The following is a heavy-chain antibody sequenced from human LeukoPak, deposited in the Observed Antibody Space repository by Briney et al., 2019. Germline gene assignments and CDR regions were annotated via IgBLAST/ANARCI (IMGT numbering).Heavy chain of an antibody. D-gene: IGHD3-10*01. V-gene: IGHV5-51*01. Sequence: GESLKISCQGSGYRFTSYWIGWVRQMPGKGLEWMGIIYPGDSDTRYSPSFQGQVTISADKSISTAYLQWSSLKASDTAMYYCARRVSGSLGGYYYYGLDVWGQGTTVTVSS. J-gene: IGHJ6*02. CDR2: IYPGDSDT. CDR1: GYRFTSYW. CDR3: ARRVSGSLGGYYYYGLDV.